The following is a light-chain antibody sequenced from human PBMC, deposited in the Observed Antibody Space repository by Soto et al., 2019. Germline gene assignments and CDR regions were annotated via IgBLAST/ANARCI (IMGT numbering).Light chain of an antibody. V-gene: IGLV2-14*01. J-gene: IGLJ2*01. CDR2: EVS. CDR3: SSYTSSSTLVV. CDR1: SSDVGSYNF. Sequence: QSVLTQPASVSGSPGQSITISCTGTSSDVGSYNFVSWYQQHPGKVPKLMIYEVSNRPSGVSNRFSGSKSGNTASLTISGLLAEDEAHYYCSSYTSSSTLVVFGGGTKLTVL.